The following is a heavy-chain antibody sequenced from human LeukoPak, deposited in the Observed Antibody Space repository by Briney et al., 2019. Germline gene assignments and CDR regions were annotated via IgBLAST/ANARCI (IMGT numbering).Heavy chain of an antibody. CDR1: GFTFSSYA. D-gene: IGHD1-26*01. V-gene: IGHV3-23*01. Sequence: GGSLRLSCAASGFTFSSYAMSWVRQAPGKGLEWVSAISDSGGSTYYADSVKGRFTISRDNSKNTLYLQMNSLRAEDTAVYYCAKDRVGATNDDWFDPWGQGTLVTVSS. CDR3: AKDRVGATNDDWFDP. J-gene: IGHJ5*02. CDR2: ISDSGGST.